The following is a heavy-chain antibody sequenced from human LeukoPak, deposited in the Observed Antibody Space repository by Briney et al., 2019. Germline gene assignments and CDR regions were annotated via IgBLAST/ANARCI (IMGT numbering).Heavy chain of an antibody. J-gene: IGHJ4*02. CDR3: AREREAVAGRGFFDY. CDR2: IYYSGST. Sequence: PSETLSLTCTVSGGSISSYYWSWIRQPPGKGLEWIGYIYYSGSTNYNPSLKSRVTISVDTSKNQFSLKLSSVTAADTAVYYCAREREAVAGRGFFDYWGQGTLVTVSS. CDR1: GGSISSYY. V-gene: IGHV4-59*01. D-gene: IGHD6-19*01.